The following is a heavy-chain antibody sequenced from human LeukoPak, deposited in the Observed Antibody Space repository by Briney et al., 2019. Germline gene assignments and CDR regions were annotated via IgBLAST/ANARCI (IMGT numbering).Heavy chain of an antibody. CDR1: GGSISSYY. CDR3: AREFSHYSNLYFDY. CDR2: IYTSGST. D-gene: IGHD4-11*01. J-gene: IGHJ4*02. Sequence: SETLSLTCTVSGGSISSYYWSWIRQPAGKGLEWIGRIYTSGSTNYNPSLKSRVTISVDTSKNQFSLKLSSVTAADTAVYYCAREFSHYSNLYFDYWGQGTLVTVSS. V-gene: IGHV4-4*07.